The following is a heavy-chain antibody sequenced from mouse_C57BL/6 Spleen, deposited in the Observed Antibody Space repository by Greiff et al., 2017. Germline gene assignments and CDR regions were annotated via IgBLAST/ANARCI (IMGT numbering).Heavy chain of an antibody. CDR3: ARDPDDGYLYYFDY. J-gene: IGHJ2*01. Sequence: EVQLQESGPGLVKPSQSLSLTCSVTGYSITSGYYWNWIRQFPGNKLEWMGYISYDGSNNYNPSLKNRISITRDTSKNQFFLKLNSVTTEDTATYYCARDPDDGYLYYFDYWGQGTTLTVSS. CDR1: GYSITSGYY. D-gene: IGHD2-3*01. CDR2: ISYDGSN. V-gene: IGHV3-6*01.